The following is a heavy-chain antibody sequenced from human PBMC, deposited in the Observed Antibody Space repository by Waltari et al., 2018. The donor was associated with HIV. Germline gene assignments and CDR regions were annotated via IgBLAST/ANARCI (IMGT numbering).Heavy chain of an antibody. CDR3: AREDLLYCGGDCYPGDY. CDR2: RWYDGSNK. D-gene: IGHD2-21*02. CDR1: GFTFSSYG. J-gene: IGHJ4*02. V-gene: IGHV3-33*01. Sequence: QVQLVESGGGVVQPGRSLRLSCAASGFTFSSYGMHWVRQAPGKGLEWVAVRWYDGSNKYYADSVKGRFTISRDNSKNTLYLQMNSLRAEDTAVYYCAREDLLYCGGDCYPGDYWGQGTLVTVSS.